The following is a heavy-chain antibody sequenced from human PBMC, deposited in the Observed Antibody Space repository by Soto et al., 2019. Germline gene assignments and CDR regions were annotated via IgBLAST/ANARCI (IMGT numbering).Heavy chain of an antibody. CDR3: ARGSYDILTGYYYYFDY. CDR1: GGSISSGCYY. CDR2: IYYSGST. J-gene: IGHJ4*02. D-gene: IGHD3-9*01. Sequence: SETLSLTCPVSGGSISSGCYYWSWIRQHPGEGLEWIGYIYYSGSTYYNPSLKSRVTISVDTSKNQFSLKLSSVTAADTAVYYCARGSYDILTGYYYYFDYWGQGTLVTVSS. V-gene: IGHV4-31*03.